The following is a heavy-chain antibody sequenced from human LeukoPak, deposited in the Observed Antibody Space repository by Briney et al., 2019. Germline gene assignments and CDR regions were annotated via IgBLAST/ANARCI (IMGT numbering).Heavy chain of an antibody. CDR2: ITGSGDGT. Sequence: PGGSLRLSCAASGFTFSKYAMRWVRQAPGKRLGWVSSITGSGDGTYYADSVRGRFTISRDNSENTLYLQLNSLRAEDTAVYFCVKGFVHPTYYFDYWGQGTLVTVSS. CDR3: VKGFVHPTYYFDY. V-gene: IGHV3-23*01. D-gene: IGHD3-10*01. J-gene: IGHJ4*02. CDR1: GFTFSKYA.